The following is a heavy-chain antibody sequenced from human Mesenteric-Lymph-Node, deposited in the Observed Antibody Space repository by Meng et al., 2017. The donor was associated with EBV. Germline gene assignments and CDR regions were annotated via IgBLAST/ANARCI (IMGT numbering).Heavy chain of an antibody. V-gene: IGHV4-61*01. CDR3: ARVSGPYYSPWFDP. J-gene: IGHJ5*02. Sequence: QVHLQGSVPGLVKPSETLSLTCTVSGDSVSSTRCYWSWIRQPPGRGLEWIGYIFNSGSTNYNPSLRSRATISVDTSRNQFSLTLNSVTAADTAVYYCARVSGPYYSPWFDPWGQGSLVTVSS. CDR1: GDSVSSTRCY. CDR2: IFNSGST. D-gene: IGHD2/OR15-2a*01.